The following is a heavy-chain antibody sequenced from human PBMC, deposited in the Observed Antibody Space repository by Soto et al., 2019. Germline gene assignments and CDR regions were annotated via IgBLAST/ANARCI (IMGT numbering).Heavy chain of an antibody. J-gene: IGHJ4*02. CDR3: AREKTVGGIRLDN. CDR1: GFTFTNYP. CDR2: VSHDGINT. D-gene: IGHD1-26*01. Sequence: QVQLVESGGGVVQPGRSLRLSCAASGFTFTNYPMNWVRQAPGKGLEWVAVVSHDGINTDYADSVKGRFTISRDNSKNTLYLQLNSLRTEDTAVFYCAREKTVGGIRLDNWGQGTLVTVSS. V-gene: IGHV3-30-3*01.